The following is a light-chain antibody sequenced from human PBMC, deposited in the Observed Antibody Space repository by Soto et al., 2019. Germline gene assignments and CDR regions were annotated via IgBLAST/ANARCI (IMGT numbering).Light chain of an antibody. CDR2: EVS. CDR3: SSYTNSSFWV. CDR1: NSDVGGYNY. Sequence: QLVLTQPASVSGSPGQSITISCTGINSDVGGYNYVSWYQQHPGKAPKFMIYEVSNRPSGISNRFSGSKSGNTASLTISGLQAEDEADYYCSSYTNSSFWVFGGGTKLTVL. J-gene: IGLJ3*02. V-gene: IGLV2-14*01.